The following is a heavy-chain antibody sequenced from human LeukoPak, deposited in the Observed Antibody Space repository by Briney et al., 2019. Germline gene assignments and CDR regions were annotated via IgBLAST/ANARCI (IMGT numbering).Heavy chain of an antibody. CDR1: GYTLTELS. Sequence: PVASVKVSCKVSGYTLTELSMHWVRQAPGKGLEWMRGFDPEDGETIYAQKFQGRVTMTEDTSTDTAYMELSSLRSEDTAVYYCATAFWSGYTDPDYWGQGTLVTVSS. CDR2: FDPEDGET. J-gene: IGHJ4*02. CDR3: ATAFWSGYTDPDY. V-gene: IGHV1-24*01. D-gene: IGHD3-3*01.